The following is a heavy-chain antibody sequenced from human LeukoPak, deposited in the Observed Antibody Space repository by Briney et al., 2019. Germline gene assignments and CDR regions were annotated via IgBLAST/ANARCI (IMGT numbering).Heavy chain of an antibody. CDR3: ARDERWELQTLAGY. Sequence: ASVKVSCKASGYTFTGYYMHWVRQAPGQGLEWMGRINPDSGGTSYAQKFQGRVTMTRDTSISTAYMELSRLRSDDTAVYYCARDERWELQTLAGYWGQGTLVTVSS. D-gene: IGHD1-26*01. J-gene: IGHJ4*02. CDR2: INPDSGGT. V-gene: IGHV1-2*06. CDR1: GYTFTGYY.